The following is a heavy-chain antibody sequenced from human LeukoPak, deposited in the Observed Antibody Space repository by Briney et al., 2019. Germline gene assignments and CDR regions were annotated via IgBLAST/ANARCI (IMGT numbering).Heavy chain of an antibody. V-gene: IGHV3-23*01. D-gene: IGHD1-26*01. CDR3: AKVGGTLGYSGSYGAFDI. J-gene: IGHJ3*02. CDR1: GFTFSSYA. CDR2: ISGSGGGI. Sequence: PGGSLRLSCAASGFTFSSYAMSWVRQAPGKGLEWVSAISGSGGGIYYADSVKGRFTISRDNSKNTLYLQMNSLRAEDTAVYYCAKVGGTLGYSGSYGAFDIWGQGTMVTVSS.